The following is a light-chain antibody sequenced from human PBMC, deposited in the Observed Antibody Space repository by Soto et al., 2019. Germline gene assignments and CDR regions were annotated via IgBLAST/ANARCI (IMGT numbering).Light chain of an antibody. V-gene: IGKV3-20*01. Sequence: EIVLTQSPGTLSLSPGERATLSCRASESVSSSYFAWYQQKPGQAPRLLIYGASSRATGIPDRFSGSESGTDFNLTISRLEPEDFAVYYCQQYGTSRRTFGKGTKVEIK. J-gene: IGKJ1*01. CDR3: QQYGTSRRT. CDR1: ESVSSSY. CDR2: GAS.